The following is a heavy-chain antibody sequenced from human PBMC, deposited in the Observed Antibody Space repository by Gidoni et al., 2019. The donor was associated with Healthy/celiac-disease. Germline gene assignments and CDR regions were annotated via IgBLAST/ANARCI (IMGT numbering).Heavy chain of an antibody. CDR3: ARESEYCGGDCYPDY. Sequence: EVQLVESGGGLVKPGGSLRLSCAASGFTFSSYSMNWVRQAPGKGLEWVSSISSSSSYIYYADSVKGRFTISRDNAKNSLYLQMNSLRAEDTAVYYCARESEYCGGDCYPDYWGQGTLVTVSS. CDR2: ISSSSSYI. J-gene: IGHJ4*02. CDR1: GFTFSSYS. V-gene: IGHV3-21*01. D-gene: IGHD2-21*02.